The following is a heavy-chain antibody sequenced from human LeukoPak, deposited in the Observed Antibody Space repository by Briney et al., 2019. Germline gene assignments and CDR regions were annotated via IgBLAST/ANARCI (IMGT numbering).Heavy chain of an antibody. Sequence: SETLSLTCAVYGGSFSGYYWSWIRQPPGKGLEWIGEINHSGSTNYNPSLKSRVTISVDTSKNQFSLKLSSVTAADTAVYYCARGPYCSSTSRYATLGLWGQGTLVTVSS. CDR2: INHSGST. V-gene: IGHV4-34*01. D-gene: IGHD2-2*01. CDR1: GGSFSGYY. CDR3: ARGPYCSSTSRYATLGL. J-gene: IGHJ4*02.